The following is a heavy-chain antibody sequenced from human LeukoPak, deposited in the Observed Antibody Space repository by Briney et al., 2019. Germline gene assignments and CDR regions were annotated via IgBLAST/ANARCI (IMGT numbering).Heavy chain of an antibody. V-gene: IGHV3-33*01. CDR1: GFTFSDYG. D-gene: IGHD5-24*01. CDR2: IWYDGSNK. CDR3: AREMPTSGDAFDI. J-gene: IGHJ3*02. Sequence: PGGSLGLSCAASGFTFSDYGTHWVRQAPGKGLEWVAVIWYDGSNKYYADSVKGRFTISRDNSKNTLYLQMNSLRAEDTAVYYCAREMPTSGDAFDIWGRGTMVTVSS.